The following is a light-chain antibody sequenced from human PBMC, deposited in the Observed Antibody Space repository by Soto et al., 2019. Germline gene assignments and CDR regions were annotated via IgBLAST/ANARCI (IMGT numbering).Light chain of an antibody. V-gene: IGLV7-43*01. Sequence: QAVVTQEPSLTVSPGGTVTLTCASSAGEVTSGYFPNWFQQKPGQAPRSLIYSTSIRHSWTPARFSGSLIGGKAALTLTGVQPEDEAEYYCLLYNCPVNWLFGGGTKVTVL. CDR3: LLYNCPVNWL. J-gene: IGLJ3*02. CDR1: AGEVTSGYF. CDR2: STS.